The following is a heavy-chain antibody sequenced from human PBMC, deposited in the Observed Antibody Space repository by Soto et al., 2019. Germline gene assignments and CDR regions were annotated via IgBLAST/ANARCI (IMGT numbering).Heavy chain of an antibody. CDR1: GGSISSYY. D-gene: IGHD3-10*01. CDR2: IYSSGYT. Sequence: PSETLSLTCTVSGGSISSYYWNWIRQPPGKGLEWIGYIYSSGYTNYNPSLKTRVTMTVDTSKNQFSLKLSSASAADTAVYYCARGSANDRSFGFDSRGQGSLVTVSS. CDR3: ARGSANDRSFGFDS. V-gene: IGHV4-59*01. J-gene: IGHJ4*02.